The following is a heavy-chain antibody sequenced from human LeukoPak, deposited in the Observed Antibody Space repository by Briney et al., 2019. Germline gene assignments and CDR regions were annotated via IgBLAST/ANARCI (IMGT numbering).Heavy chain of an antibody. CDR3: ARDRGGWPDY. CDR1: RFTFSIFA. CDR2: ISSSSTI. Sequence: PGGSLRLSCAASRFTFSIFAMNWVRQAPGKGLEWLSYISSSSTIYYAYSVKGRFTISRDNAKNSLYLQLNSLRPEDTGLYYCARDRGGWPDYWGQGTQVTVSS. V-gene: IGHV3-48*01. J-gene: IGHJ4*02. D-gene: IGHD6-19*01.